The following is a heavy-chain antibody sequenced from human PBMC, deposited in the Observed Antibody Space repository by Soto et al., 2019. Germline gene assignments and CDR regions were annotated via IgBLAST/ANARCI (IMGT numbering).Heavy chain of an antibody. CDR2: IWYDGSKK. V-gene: IGHV3-33*01. CDR1: GFTFSGFG. D-gene: IGHD4-17*01. Sequence: QVQLVESGGGVVQPGTSLRLSCEASGFTFSGFGMHWVRQAPGKGLEWVAVIWYDGSKKYYADCVKGRFTISRDNSKNALYLQMNSLRAEEKAVYYCARGRGGSYGGNSAHFDIWGQGTLVTVSS. J-gene: IGHJ3*02. CDR3: ARGRGGSYGGNSAHFDI.